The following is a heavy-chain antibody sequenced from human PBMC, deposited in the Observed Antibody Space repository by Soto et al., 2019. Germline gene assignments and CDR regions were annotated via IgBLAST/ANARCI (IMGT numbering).Heavy chain of an antibody. CDR1: GGTFSSYA. CDR2: IIPIFGTA. D-gene: IGHD5-18*01. CDR3: ARSTYGYNQGGDY. Sequence: QVQLVQSGAEVKKPGSSVKVSCKASGGTFSSYAISWVRQAPGQGLEWMGGIIPIFGTANYAQKFQGSVTMTADESTSTAYMELSSLRSEDTAVDYCARSTYGYNQGGDYWGQGTLVTVSS. V-gene: IGHV1-69*12. J-gene: IGHJ4*02.